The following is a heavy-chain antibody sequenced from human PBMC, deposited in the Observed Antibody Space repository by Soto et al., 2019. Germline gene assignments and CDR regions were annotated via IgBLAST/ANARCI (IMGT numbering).Heavy chain of an antibody. CDR1: GFIFSGCW. V-gene: IGHV3-7*02. Sequence: EVQLVESGGDLVQPGGSLRLSCAASGFIFSGCWLGWVRQAPGKGLEWVANIKTDGSSIYYVGSVRGRFTISRDNAKNLLHLQMNSLRAEDTAVYYCARHGDYVFDYWGQGTLVTVSS. CDR3: ARHGDYVFDY. J-gene: IGHJ4*02. D-gene: IGHD3-16*01. CDR2: IKTDGSSI.